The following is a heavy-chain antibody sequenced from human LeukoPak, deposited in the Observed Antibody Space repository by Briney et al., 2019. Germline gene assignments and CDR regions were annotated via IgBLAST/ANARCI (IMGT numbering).Heavy chain of an antibody. CDR1: GFTFTDYW. CDR2: IRQDGGEK. J-gene: IGHJ4*01. V-gene: IGHV3-7*01. CDR3: ARDGTAPGLYFDL. Sequence: PGGSLRLSCAVYGFTFTDYWMNWVRQAPGKGLEWVASIRQDGGEKDYVDSVKGRFTISRDNAKNSLYLQMSSLRAEDTAVYYCARDGTAPGLYFDLWGQGTLVAVSS. D-gene: IGHD6-13*01.